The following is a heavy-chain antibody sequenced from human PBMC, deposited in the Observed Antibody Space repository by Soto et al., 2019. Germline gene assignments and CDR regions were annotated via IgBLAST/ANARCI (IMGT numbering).Heavy chain of an antibody. CDR1: GITFVSRA. J-gene: IGHJ4*02. Sequence: EVQLLESGGDLVQPGGSLRLSCVASGITFVSRAMSWVRQAPGEGLEWVSTITDTGGDTKYSDSVRGRFTMSRDNSKKTLYLQMNKLRVEDSVLYYCARGSTDSYPGSRIFDFWGRGTLVTVSS. CDR3: ARGSTDSYPGSRIFDF. V-gene: IGHV3-23*01. D-gene: IGHD3-10*01. CDR2: ITDTGGDT.